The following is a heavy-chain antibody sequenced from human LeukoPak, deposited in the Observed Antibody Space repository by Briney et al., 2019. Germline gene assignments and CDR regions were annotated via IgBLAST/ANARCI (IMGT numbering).Heavy chain of an antibody. V-gene: IGHV4-38-2*01. J-gene: IGHJ5*02. CDR2: IYHSGST. D-gene: IGHD2-2*01. Sequence: SETLSLTCAVSGYSISSGYYWGWIRQPPGKGLEWIGSIYHSGSTYYNPSLKSRVTISVDTSKNQFSLKLSSVTAADTAVYYCARGISVNCSSTSCYFDWFDPWGQGTLVTVSS. CDR3: ARGISVNCSSTSCYFDWFDP. CDR1: GYSISSGYY.